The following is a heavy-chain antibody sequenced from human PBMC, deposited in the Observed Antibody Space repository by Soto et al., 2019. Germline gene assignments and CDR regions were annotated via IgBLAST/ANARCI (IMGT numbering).Heavy chain of an antibody. D-gene: IGHD3-10*01. J-gene: IGHJ4*02. CDR2: TRNKANSYTT. Sequence: EVQLVESGGGLVQPGGSLRLSCAASGFTLSDHYMDWVRQAPGKGLEWVGRTRNKANSYTTEYAASVKGRFTVSSDDSPNSQYLQMTSLKTEETAVYYWVRTSHNGSGSGNFDSWGQGTLVTVSS. V-gene: IGHV3-72*01. CDR1: GFTLSDHY. CDR3: VRTSHNGSGSGNFDS.